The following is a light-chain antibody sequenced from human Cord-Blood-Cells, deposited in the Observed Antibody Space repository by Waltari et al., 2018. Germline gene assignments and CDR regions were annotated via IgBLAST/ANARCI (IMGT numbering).Light chain of an antibody. Sequence: QSALTQPRSVSGSPGQSVTISCTGTSSAVGGSNYVSWYQQHPGKAPKLMIYDVSKRPSGVPDRFSGSKSGNTASLTISGLQAEDEADYYCCSYAGSYTFHVVFGGGTKLTVL. CDR2: DVS. CDR1: SSAVGGSNY. J-gene: IGLJ2*01. V-gene: IGLV2-11*01. CDR3: CSYAGSYTFHVV.